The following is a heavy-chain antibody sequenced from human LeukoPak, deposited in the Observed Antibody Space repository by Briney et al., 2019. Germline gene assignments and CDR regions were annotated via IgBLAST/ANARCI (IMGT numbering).Heavy chain of an antibody. CDR2: INPNSGGT. V-gene: IGHV1-2*02. J-gene: IGHJ4*02. CDR3: ARDCSTTNCYSPFDY. D-gene: IGHD2-2*01. Sequence: VASVKVSCRASGYTFTDYYMHGVRQAPGQGLEWMGWINPNSGGTNYAQKFQGRVTMTRDTSISTAYMELSRLRSDDTAVYYCARDCSTTNCYSPFDYWGQGTLVTVSS. CDR1: GYTFTDYY.